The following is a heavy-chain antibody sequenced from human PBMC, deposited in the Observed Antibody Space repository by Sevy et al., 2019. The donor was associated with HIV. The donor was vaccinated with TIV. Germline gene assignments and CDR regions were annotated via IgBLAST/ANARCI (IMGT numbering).Heavy chain of an antibody. D-gene: IGHD3-16*02. J-gene: IGHJ4*02. Sequence: GGSLRLSCAASGFTFSSYSMNWVRQAPGKGLEWVSSISSSSSYIYYADSVKGRFTISRDNAKNSLYLQMNSLIAEDTAVYYCARGVSYVWGSYRLPYYFDYWGQGTLSPSPQ. CDR1: GFTFSSYS. CDR3: ARGVSYVWGSYRLPYYFDY. V-gene: IGHV3-21*01. CDR2: ISSSSSYI.